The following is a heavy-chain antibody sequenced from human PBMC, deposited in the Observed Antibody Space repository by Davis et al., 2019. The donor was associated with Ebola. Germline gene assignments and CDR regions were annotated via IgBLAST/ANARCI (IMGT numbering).Heavy chain of an antibody. CDR3: ARAQFPTTSDH. CDR1: GYTFTAYY. D-gene: IGHD1-1*01. Sequence: AASVKVSCKASGYTFTAYYILWVRQAPGQGLEWMGWINPHNGNTNYAQNVQGRVIMTSDTATTTAYMEVGSLRSDDTAVYYCARAQFPTTSDHWGQGTLVTVSS. CDR2: INPHNGNT. J-gene: IGHJ4*02. V-gene: IGHV1-18*04.